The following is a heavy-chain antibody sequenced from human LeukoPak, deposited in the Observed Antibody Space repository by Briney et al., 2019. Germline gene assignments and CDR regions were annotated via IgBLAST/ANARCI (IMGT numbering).Heavy chain of an antibody. Sequence: SQTLPLTCTVSGGSISSGDYSWSWIRQPPGKGLEWIGYIYYSGSTYYNPSLKSRVTISVDTSKNQFSLKLSSVTAADTAVYYCARGYGSGSSGDFDYWGQGTLVTVSS. D-gene: IGHD3-10*01. CDR2: IYYSGST. V-gene: IGHV4-30-4*01. J-gene: IGHJ4*02. CDR1: GGSISSGDYS. CDR3: ARGYGSGSSGDFDY.